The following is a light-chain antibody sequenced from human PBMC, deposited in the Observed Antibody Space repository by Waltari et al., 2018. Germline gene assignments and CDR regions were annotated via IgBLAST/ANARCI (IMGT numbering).Light chain of an antibody. CDR3: QAWDSSTDV. V-gene: IGLV3-1*01. CDR1: KLGDKY. J-gene: IGLJ1*01. Sequence: SYELTQPPSVSVSPGQTASITCSGDKLGDKYACWYQQKPGQYPVLVIYQDSKRPSGIPERFSGSKSGNTATLTISGTQAMDEADYYCQAWDSSTDVFGTGTKVTVL. CDR2: QDS.